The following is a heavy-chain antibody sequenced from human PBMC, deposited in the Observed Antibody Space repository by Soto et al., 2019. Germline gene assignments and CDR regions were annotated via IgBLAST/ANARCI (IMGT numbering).Heavy chain of an antibody. V-gene: IGHV1-69*06. Sequence: QVQLVQSGAEVKKPGSSVKVSCRASGGTSSFAINWVRQAPGQGLEWMGGIIPVFGTTKYAQKFLGRITSTAEKSTYTAYMELSSLRSEDTAVYYCASKNYYDSSGYPYYFDYWGQGTLVTVSS. CDR2: IIPVFGTT. CDR3: ASKNYYDSSGYPYYFDY. J-gene: IGHJ4*02. D-gene: IGHD3-22*01. CDR1: GGTSSFA.